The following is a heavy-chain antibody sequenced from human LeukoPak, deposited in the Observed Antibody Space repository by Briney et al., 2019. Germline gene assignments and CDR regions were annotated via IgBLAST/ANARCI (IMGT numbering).Heavy chain of an antibody. D-gene: IGHD3-3*01. Sequence: PSETLSLTCTVSGGSISSYYWSWIRQPPGKGLEWIGYIYYSGSTNYNPSLKSRVTISVDTSKNQFSLKLSSVTAADTAVYYCARRFLEWLPPDYWGQGTLVTVSS. J-gene: IGHJ4*02. CDR1: GGSISSYY. CDR2: IYYSGST. CDR3: ARRFLEWLPPDY. V-gene: IGHV4-59*01.